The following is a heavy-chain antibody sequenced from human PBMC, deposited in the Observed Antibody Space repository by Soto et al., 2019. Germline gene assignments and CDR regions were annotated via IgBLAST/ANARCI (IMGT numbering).Heavy chain of an antibody. Sequence: QITLKESGPTLVKPTQTLTLTCTFSGFSLSTSGVGVGWIRQPPGKALEWLALIYWDDDKWYSPSLKNRLTIAKDTTKNQVVLTMTNMDPVDTAAYYCAHRRQINWFDPWGQGTLVTVSS. J-gene: IGHJ5*02. V-gene: IGHV2-5*02. CDR2: IYWDDDK. CDR3: AHRRQINWFDP. CDR1: GFSLSTSGVG.